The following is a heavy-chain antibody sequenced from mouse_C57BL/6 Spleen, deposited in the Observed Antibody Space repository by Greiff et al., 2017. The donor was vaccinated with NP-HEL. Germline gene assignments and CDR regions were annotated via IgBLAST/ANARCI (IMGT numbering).Heavy chain of an antibody. CDR2: INPNNGGT. CDR1: GYTFTDYY. CDR3: AREGGNDEGLPDWFAY. V-gene: IGHV1-26*01. Sequence: EVQLQQSGPELVKPGASVKISCKASGYTFTDYYMNWVKQSHGKSLEWIGDINPNNGGTSYNQKFKGKATLTVDKSSSTAYMELRSLTSEDSAVYYCAREGGNDEGLPDWFAYWGQGTLVTVSA. D-gene: IGHD2-2*01. J-gene: IGHJ3*01.